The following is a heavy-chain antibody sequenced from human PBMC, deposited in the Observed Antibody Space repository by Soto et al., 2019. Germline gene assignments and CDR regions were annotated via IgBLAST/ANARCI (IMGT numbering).Heavy chain of an antibody. V-gene: IGHV1-46*01. Sequence: QVQLVQSGAEVKKTGASVKVSCKASGYTFTSYYMHWVRQAPGRGLEWMGIINPNGGDTSYVQKLQGRVTVTRDTSTSTVYMELSSLRSEDTAVYYCALGGLDFWGQGTMVTVSS. J-gene: IGHJ3*01. CDR1: GYTFTSYY. CDR3: ALGGLDF. D-gene: IGHD2-15*01. CDR2: INPNGGDT.